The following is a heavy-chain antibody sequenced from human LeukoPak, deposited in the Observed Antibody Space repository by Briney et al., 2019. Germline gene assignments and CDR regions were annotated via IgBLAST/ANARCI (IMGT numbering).Heavy chain of an antibody. CDR2: ISSSSSYI. CDR1: GFTFSSYS. Sequence: GGSLRHSCAASGFTFSSYSMNWVRQAPGKGLEWVSSISSSSSYIYYADSVKGRFTISRDNAKNSLYLQMNSLRAEDTAVYYCARDGFGELDYWGQGTLVTVSS. CDR3: ARDGFGELDY. D-gene: IGHD3-10*01. V-gene: IGHV3-21*01. J-gene: IGHJ4*02.